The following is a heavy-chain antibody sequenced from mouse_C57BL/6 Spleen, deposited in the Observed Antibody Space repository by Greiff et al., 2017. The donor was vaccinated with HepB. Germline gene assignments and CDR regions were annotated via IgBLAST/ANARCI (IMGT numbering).Heavy chain of an antibody. CDR3: ARSRTVDYAMDY. CDR2: INPSTGGT. V-gene: IGHV1-42*01. D-gene: IGHD1-1*01. J-gene: IGHJ4*01. Sequence: VQLQQSGPELVKPGASVKISCKASGYSFTGYYMNWVKQSPEKSLEWIGEINPSTGGTTYNQKFKAKATLTVDKSSSTAYMQLKSRTSEDSAGYYCARSRTVDYAMDYWGQGTAVTVSS. CDR1: GYSFTGYY.